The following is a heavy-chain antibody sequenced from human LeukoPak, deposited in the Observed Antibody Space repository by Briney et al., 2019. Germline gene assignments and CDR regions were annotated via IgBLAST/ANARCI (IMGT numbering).Heavy chain of an antibody. V-gene: IGHV3-23*01. J-gene: IGHJ4*02. D-gene: IGHD3-22*01. CDR2: ISGSGGST. CDR1: GFTFSSYA. Sequence: PGGSLRLSCAASGFTFSSYAMSWVRQAPGKGLEWVSAISGSGGSTYYADSVKGRFTISRDNSKNTLYLQMNSLRAEDTAVYYCAKCRWGSSGYYFAYFDYWGQGTLVTVSS. CDR3: AKCRWGSSGYYFAYFDY.